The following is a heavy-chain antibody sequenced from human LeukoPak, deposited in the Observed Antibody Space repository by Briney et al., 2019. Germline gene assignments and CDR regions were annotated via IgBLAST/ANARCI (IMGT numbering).Heavy chain of an antibody. CDR3: ARGPRAYYYGMDV. Sequence: GGSLRLSCAASGFTFSSYWMSWVRQAPGKGLEWVANIKQDGSEKYYVDSVKGRFTISRDNAKSSLYLQMDSLRAEDTAVYYCARGPRAYYYGMDVWGQGTTVTVSS. CDR1: GFTFSSYW. V-gene: IGHV3-7*03. J-gene: IGHJ6*02. CDR2: IKQDGSEK.